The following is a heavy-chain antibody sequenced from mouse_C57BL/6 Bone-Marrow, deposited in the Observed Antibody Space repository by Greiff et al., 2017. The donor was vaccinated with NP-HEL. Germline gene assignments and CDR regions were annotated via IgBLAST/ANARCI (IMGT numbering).Heavy chain of an antibody. CDR2: INPNNGGT. Sequence: VQLQQSGPELVKPGASVKIPCKASGYTFTDYNMDWVKQSHGKSLEWIGDINPNNGGTIYNQKFKGKATLTVDKSSSTAYMELRSLTSEDTAVYYCARYDGYYVRYAMDYWGQGTSVTVSS. J-gene: IGHJ4*01. D-gene: IGHD2-3*01. CDR3: ARYDGYYVRYAMDY. V-gene: IGHV1-18*01. CDR1: GYTFTDYN.